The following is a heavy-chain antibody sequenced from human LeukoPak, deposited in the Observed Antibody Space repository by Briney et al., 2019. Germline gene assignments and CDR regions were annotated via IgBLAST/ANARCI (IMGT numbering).Heavy chain of an antibody. D-gene: IGHD5-18*01. CDR2: INHSGST. CDR1: GGSFSGYY. J-gene: IGHJ4*02. V-gene: IGHV4-34*01. CDR3: AGGGACGYVY. Sequence: SETLSLTCAVYGGSFSGYYWSWIRQPPEKGLEWIGEINHSGSTNYNPSLKSRVTISVDTSKNQFSLKLSSVTAADTAVYYCAGGGACGYVYWGQGTLVTVYS.